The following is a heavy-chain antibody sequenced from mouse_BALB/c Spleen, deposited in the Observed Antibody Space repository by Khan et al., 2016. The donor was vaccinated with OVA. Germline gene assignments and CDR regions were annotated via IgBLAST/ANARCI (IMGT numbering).Heavy chain of an antibody. CDR2: IYPGNSDT. CDR1: GYSFTSYW. J-gene: IGHJ2*01. D-gene: IGHD2-4*01. Sequence: VQLKDSGTVLARPGASVKMSCKASGYSFTSYWMHWAQQRPGQGLEWIGAIYPGNSDTRFNQKFKGKATLTAVTSANTAYMELSSLTNEDSAVYYCTRSYDSYYFDYWGQGTTLTVSS. CDR3: TRSYDSYYFDY. V-gene: IGHV1-5*01.